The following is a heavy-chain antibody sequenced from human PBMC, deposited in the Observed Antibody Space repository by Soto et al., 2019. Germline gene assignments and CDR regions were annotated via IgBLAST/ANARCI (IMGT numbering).Heavy chain of an antibody. CDR3: ARDQGAYYDFGSGYYRWFDP. CDR1: GYTFTSYG. J-gene: IGHJ5*02. V-gene: IGHV1-18*01. D-gene: IGHD3-3*01. Sequence: QVQLVQSGAEVKKPGASVKVSCKASGYTFTSYGISWVRQAPGQGLEWMGWISAYNGNTNYAQKLQGRVTMTTDTSTSTAYMERRSLRSDDTAVYYCARDQGAYYDFGSGYYRWFDPWGQGALVTVSS. CDR2: ISAYNGNT.